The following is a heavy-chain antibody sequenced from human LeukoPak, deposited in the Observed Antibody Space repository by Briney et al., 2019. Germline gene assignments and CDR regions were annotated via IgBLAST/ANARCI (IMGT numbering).Heavy chain of an antibody. Sequence: SETLSLTCTVSGGSISSYYWSWIRQPPGKGLEWIGNIYYSGSSFYNPSLKSRLTISVDTSKNQFSLKLSSVTAADTAVYYCARDHGDYVGYFDYWGQGSLVTVSS. CDR1: GGSISSYY. CDR2: IYYSGSS. CDR3: ARDHGDYVGYFDY. J-gene: IGHJ4*02. D-gene: IGHD4-17*01. V-gene: IGHV4-59*12.